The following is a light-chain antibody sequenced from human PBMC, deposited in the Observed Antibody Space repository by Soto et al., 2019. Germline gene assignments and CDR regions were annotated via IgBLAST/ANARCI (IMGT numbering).Light chain of an antibody. J-gene: IGKJ2*01. Sequence: EIVLTQSPGTLSLSPGERATLSCRASQSVSSSYLAWYQQKPGQAPRLLIYGASSRDTGIPDRFSGSGSGTDFTLNISRLEPEDFAVYYCQQYGSSPYTFGQGTKLEIK. CDR3: QQYGSSPYT. V-gene: IGKV3-20*01. CDR1: QSVSSSY. CDR2: GAS.